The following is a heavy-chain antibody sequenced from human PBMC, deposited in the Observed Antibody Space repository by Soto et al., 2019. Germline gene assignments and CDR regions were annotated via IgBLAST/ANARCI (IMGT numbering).Heavy chain of an antibody. Sequence: SETLSLTCAVYGGSFSGYYWSWIRQPPGKGLEWIGEINHSGGTNYNPSLKSRVTISVDTSKNQFSLKLSSVTAADTAVYYCARGRCTNGVCYTAYYYYGMDVWGQGTTVTVSS. V-gene: IGHV4-34*01. CDR2: INHSGGT. CDR3: ARGRCTNGVCYTAYYYYGMDV. D-gene: IGHD2-8*01. J-gene: IGHJ6*02. CDR1: GGSFSGYY.